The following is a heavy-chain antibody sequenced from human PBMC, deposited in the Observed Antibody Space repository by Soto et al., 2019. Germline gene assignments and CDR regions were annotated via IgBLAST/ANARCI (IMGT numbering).Heavy chain of an antibody. J-gene: IGHJ6*02. CDR1: GFTFSSYA. D-gene: IGHD3-3*01. V-gene: IGHV3-23*01. CDR2: ISGSDDST. Sequence: GGSLRLSCAASGFTFSSYAMSWVRQAPGKGLEWVSVISGSDDSTYYADSVKGRFTISRDNAKNSLYLQMNSLRAEDTAVYYCARGAGYDFWSGPPPSYYYYYGMDVWGQGTTVTVSS. CDR3: ARGAGYDFWSGPPPSYYYYYGMDV.